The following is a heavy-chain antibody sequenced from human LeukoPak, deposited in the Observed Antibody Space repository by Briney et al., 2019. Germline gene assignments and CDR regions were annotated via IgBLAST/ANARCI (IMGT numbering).Heavy chain of an antibody. J-gene: IGHJ1*01. V-gene: IGHV4-59*12. D-gene: IGHD6-19*01. CDR3: ARVYSSGSRAFQH. CDR2: IYYANT. Sequence: PSETLSLTCTVSGDSISSYYWSWIRQPPGKGPEWIGYIYYANTNYNPSLKSRVTISVDRSKNQFSLKLSSVTAADTALYYCARVYSSGSRAFQHWGQGTLVTVSS. CDR1: GDSISSYY.